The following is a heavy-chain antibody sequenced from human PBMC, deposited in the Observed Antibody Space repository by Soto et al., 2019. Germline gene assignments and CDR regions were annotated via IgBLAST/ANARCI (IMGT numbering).Heavy chain of an antibody. CDR2: ISAYNGNK. J-gene: IGHJ4*02. CDR1: GYSFTSYG. D-gene: IGHD6-13*01. V-gene: IGHV1-18*01. Sequence: QVQLLQSGAEVKKPGASVKVSCKASGYSFTSYGISWVRQAPGQGLEWMGWISAYNGNKKYAQKLQVRVTMTTDTSTRTAYMELRSLRSDATAVYYCARDLGQQLVDYWGQGTLVTVSS. CDR3: ARDLGQQLVDY.